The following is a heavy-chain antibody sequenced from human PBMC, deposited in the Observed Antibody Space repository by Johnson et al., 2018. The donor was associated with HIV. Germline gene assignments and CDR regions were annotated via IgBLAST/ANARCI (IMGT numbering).Heavy chain of an antibody. Sequence: EVRLVESGGGVVQPGGSLRLSCVVSGFTVSSSYLTWVRQAPGKGLEWVGRIRSKSAGGTIEYAAPVKGRFTISRDDSRDTLYLQMNSLKTEDTAVYYCSTDHPTAPLIIMNAFDIWGQGTMVTVSP. D-gene: IGHD3-16*02. CDR2: IRSKSAGGTI. J-gene: IGHJ3*02. CDR1: GFTVSSSY. CDR3: STDHPTAPLIIMNAFDI. V-gene: IGHV3-15*01.